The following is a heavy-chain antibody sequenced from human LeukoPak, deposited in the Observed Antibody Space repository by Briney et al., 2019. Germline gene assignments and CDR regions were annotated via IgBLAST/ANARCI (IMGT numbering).Heavy chain of an antibody. V-gene: IGHV4-61*02. J-gene: IGHJ3*02. CDR2: IYTSGST. CDR3: ARNYWCGELIEDSLLEAFDI. D-gene: IGHD3-10*01. CDR1: GGSISSVSYY. Sequence: PSDTLSLTCTVSGGSISSVSYYWSWVRQPAGKGLEWIGRIYTSGSTNYNPSLKSRVTISVDTSKNQFSLKVSSVTAADTAVYYCARNYWCGELIEDSLLEAFDIWGQGTMVTVSS.